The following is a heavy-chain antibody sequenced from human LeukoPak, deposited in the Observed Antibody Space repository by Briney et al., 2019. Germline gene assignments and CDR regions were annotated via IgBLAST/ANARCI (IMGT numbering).Heavy chain of an antibody. D-gene: IGHD6-13*01. Sequence: PGGSLRLSCAASGFTFSSYAMHWVRQAPGKGLEWVAVISYDGSNKYYADSVKGRFTISRDNSKNTLYLQMNSLRAEDTAVYYCARDRGIAAAGTGYYYYYYMDVWGKGTAVTVSS. J-gene: IGHJ6*03. CDR3: ARDRGIAAAGTGYYYYYYMDV. CDR2: ISYDGSNK. V-gene: IGHV3-30-3*01. CDR1: GFTFSSYA.